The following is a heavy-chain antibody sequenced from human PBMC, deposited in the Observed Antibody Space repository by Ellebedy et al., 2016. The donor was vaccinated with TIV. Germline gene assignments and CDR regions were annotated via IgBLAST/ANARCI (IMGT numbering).Heavy chain of an antibody. Sequence: SETLSLXCTVSGYSIRSGYYWGWIRQPPGKGLDWIGNIYHSGSTYYNPSLRSRVTLSLDKSKNQVSLKLTSVTAADTALYYCARVGRWEDFDIWGQGTMVIVSS. CDR2: IYHSGST. CDR1: GYSIRSGYY. V-gene: IGHV4-38-2*02. D-gene: IGHD1-26*01. J-gene: IGHJ3*02. CDR3: ARVGRWEDFDI.